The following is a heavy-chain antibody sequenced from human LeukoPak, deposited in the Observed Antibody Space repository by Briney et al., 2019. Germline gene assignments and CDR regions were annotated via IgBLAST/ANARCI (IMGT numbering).Heavy chain of an antibody. CDR3: ARDRVTYYDFWSGYAHYYYYYGMDV. D-gene: IGHD3-3*01. V-gene: IGHV3-11*01. CDR1: GFTFSDYY. Sequence: PGGSLRLSCAASGFTFSDYYMSWIRQAPGKGLEWVSYISSSGRNKYYADSVKGRFTISRDNAKNYLYLQMNSLRAEDTAVYYCARDRVTYYDFWSGYAHYYYYYGMDVWGQGTTVTVSS. J-gene: IGHJ6*02. CDR2: ISSSGRNK.